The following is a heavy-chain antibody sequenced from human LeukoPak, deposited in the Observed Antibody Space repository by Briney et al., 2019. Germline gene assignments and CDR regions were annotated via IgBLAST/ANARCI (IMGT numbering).Heavy chain of an antibody. Sequence: SETLSLTCAVYGGSFSGYYWSWIRQPPGKGLEWIGSIYYSGSTYYNPSLKSRVTISVDTSKNQFSLKLSSVTAADTAVYYCARLGLGYYYYMDVWGKGTTVTVSS. CDR1: GGSFSGYY. J-gene: IGHJ6*03. V-gene: IGHV4-34*01. CDR2: IYYSGST. D-gene: IGHD5/OR15-5a*01. CDR3: ARLGLGYYYYMDV.